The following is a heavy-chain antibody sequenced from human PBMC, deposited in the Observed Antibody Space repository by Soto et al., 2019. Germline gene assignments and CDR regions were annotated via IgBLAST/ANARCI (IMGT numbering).Heavy chain of an antibody. CDR3: ARVRHITNYGMAV. CDR2: IIPFFGTS. Sequence: QVQLVQSGAEVKKPGSSVKVSCEASGGTFSSYPINWVRQAPGQGLEWMGGIIPFFGTSNYAQKFQGRVTITADDSTSTAYMELRSLRSEDTAVYYCARVRHITNYGMAVWGQGTTVTVSS. D-gene: IGHD2-21*01. CDR1: GGTFSSYP. J-gene: IGHJ6*02. V-gene: IGHV1-69*01.